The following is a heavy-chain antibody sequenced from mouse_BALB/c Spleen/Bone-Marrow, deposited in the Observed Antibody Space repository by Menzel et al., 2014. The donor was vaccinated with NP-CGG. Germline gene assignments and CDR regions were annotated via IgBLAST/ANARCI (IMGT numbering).Heavy chain of an antibody. CDR1: GDSITNGY. Sequence: DVQLQESGPSLVKPSQTLSLTCSVTGDSITNGYWNWIRKSPGNKLEYMGYINYSGSTYYNPSLKSRISITRDTSKNQFFLQLNSVTTEDTATYYCVRSGYYGSYPASYWGQGTLVTVSA. CDR2: INYSGST. V-gene: IGHV3-8*02. CDR3: VRSGYYGSYPASY. J-gene: IGHJ3*01. D-gene: IGHD2-1*01.